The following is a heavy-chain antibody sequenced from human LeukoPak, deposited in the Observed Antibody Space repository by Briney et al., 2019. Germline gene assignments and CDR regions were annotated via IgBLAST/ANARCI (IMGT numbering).Heavy chain of an antibody. CDR1: GFTFSSYE. V-gene: IGHV3-48*03. J-gene: IGHJ4*02. CDR2: VSSSGSTI. D-gene: IGHD5-18*01. CDR3: ARAPPYSYGYFDY. Sequence: GGSLRLSCAASGFTFSSYEMNWVRQAPGKGLEWVSYVSSSGSTIYYADSVKGRFTISRDNAKNSLYLQMNSLRAEDTAVYYCARAPPYSYGYFDYWGQGTLVTVSS.